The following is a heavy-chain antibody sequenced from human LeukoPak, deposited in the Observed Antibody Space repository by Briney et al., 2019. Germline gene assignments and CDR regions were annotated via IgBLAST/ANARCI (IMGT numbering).Heavy chain of an antibody. D-gene: IGHD3-3*01. CDR2: IKQDGSEK. J-gene: IGHJ4*02. CDR3: ARDFLSARDYDFWSGYYNPDYFDY. Sequence: GGSLRLSCAASGFTFSSYWMSWVRQAPGKGLEWVANIKQDGSEKYYVDSVKGRFTISRDNAKNSLYLQMNSLRAEDTAVYYCARDFLSARDYDFWSGYYNPDYFDYWGQGTLVTVSS. CDR1: GFTFSSYW. V-gene: IGHV3-7*01.